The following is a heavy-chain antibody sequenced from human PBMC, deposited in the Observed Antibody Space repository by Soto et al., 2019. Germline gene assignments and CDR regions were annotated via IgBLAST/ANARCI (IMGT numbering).Heavy chain of an antibody. CDR3: AREYGDYGVIDY. J-gene: IGHJ4*02. CDR2: INHSGST. CDR1: GGSFSGYY. V-gene: IGHV4-34*01. Sequence: QVQLQQWGAGLLKPSETLSLTCAVYGGSFSGYYWSWIRQPPGKGLEWIGEINHSGSTNYNPSLKSRVTISVDTSKHQFSLKLSSVTAAATAVYYCAREYGDYGVIDYWGQGTLVTVSS. D-gene: IGHD4-17*01.